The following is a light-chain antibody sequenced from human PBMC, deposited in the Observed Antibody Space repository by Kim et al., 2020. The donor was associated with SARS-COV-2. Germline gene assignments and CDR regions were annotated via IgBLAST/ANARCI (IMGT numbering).Light chain of an antibody. CDR2: DAS. CDR3: QQRSNWPPIT. J-gene: IGKJ5*01. V-gene: IGKV3-11*01. CDR1: QSVSSY. Sequence: SPGERATLSCRARQSVSSYLAGYQQKPGQAPRLLIYDASNRATGIPARFSGSGSGTDFTLTISSLEPEDFAVYYCQQRSNWPPITFGQGTRLEIK.